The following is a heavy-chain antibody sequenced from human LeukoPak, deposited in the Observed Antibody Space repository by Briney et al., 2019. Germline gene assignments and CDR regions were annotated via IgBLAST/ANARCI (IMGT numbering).Heavy chain of an antibody. V-gene: IGHV4-4*02. Sequence: SETLSLTCAVSGGSITGGSWWSWVRQPPGKGLEWIGEIYHSGSTNNNPSLKSRVTISVHKSKKQFSLRLRSVTAADTAVYYCPRGIAVAGSIWFAPWGQGTLVTVSS. D-gene: IGHD6-19*01. CDR3: PRGIAVAGSIWFAP. CDR1: GGSITGGSW. J-gene: IGHJ5*02. CDR2: IYHSGST.